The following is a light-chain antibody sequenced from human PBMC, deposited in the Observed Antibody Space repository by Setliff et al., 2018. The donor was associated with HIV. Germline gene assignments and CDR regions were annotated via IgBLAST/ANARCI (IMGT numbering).Light chain of an antibody. CDR1: SSDVGTYNA. J-gene: IGLJ1*01. CDR2: DVS. V-gene: IGLV2-14*01. CDR3: SSYTSSSTDV. Sequence: QSALAQPASVSGSPGQSITISCTGTSSDVGTYNAVYWYQQHPGKTPKLMIYDVSTRPSGVSNRFSGCKSGNTASLTISGLQTEDEADYYCSSYTSSSTDVFGTGTKVTVL.